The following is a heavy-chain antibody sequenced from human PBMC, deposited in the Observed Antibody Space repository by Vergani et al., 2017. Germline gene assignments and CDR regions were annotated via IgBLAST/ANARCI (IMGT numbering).Heavy chain of an antibody. CDR1: GGPISSGGYY. J-gene: IGHJ5*02. V-gene: IGHV4-31*03. CDR2: IYYSGST. D-gene: IGHD6-13*01. CDR3: AREGIAAAGTGFDP. Sequence: QVQLQESGPGLVKPSQTLSLTCTVSGGPISSGGYYWSWIRQHPGKGLEWIGYIYYSGSTYYNPSLKSRVTISVDTSKNQFSLKLSSVPDADTAVYYCAREGIAAAGTGFDPWGQGTLVTVSS.